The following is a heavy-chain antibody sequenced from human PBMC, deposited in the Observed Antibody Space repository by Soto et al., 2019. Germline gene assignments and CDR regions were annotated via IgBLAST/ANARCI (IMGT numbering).Heavy chain of an antibody. D-gene: IGHD3-22*01. Sequence: LRLSCAASGFTFSSYGMHWVRQAPGKGLEWVAVIWYDGSNKYYADSVKGRFTISGDNSKNTLYLQMNSLRAEDTAVYYCARDRDYYDSSGYYFDYWGQGTLVTVSS. CDR1: GFTFSSYG. V-gene: IGHV3-33*01. CDR2: IWYDGSNK. CDR3: ARDRDYYDSSGYYFDY. J-gene: IGHJ4*02.